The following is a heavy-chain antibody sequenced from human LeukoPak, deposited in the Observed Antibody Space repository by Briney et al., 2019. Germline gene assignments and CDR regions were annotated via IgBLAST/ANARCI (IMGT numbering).Heavy chain of an antibody. J-gene: IGHJ3*02. D-gene: IGHD2-2*01. CDR3: ATYCSTTSCPDFSFDI. V-gene: IGHV5-51*01. CDR2: IYPGDSDT. Sequence: GESLKISCKSSGYSFTSYWIGWVRQMPGKGLEWMGIIYPGDSDTGYSPSFQGQVTISADKSISTAYLQWSSLKASDTAMYYCATYCSTTSCPDFSFDIWGQGTMVTVSS. CDR1: GYSFTSYW.